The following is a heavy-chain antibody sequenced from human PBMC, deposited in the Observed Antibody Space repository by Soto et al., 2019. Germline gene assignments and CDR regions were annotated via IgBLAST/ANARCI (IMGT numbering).Heavy chain of an antibody. Sequence: GGSLRLSCAASGFTFSDYYMSWIRQAPGKGLEWVSYISSSGSTIYYADSVKGRFTISRDNAKNSLYLQMNSLRAEDTAVYYCARAVTTYYYGSGRHYFDYWGQGTLVTVSS. CDR3: ARAVTTYYYGSGRHYFDY. CDR2: ISSSGSTI. V-gene: IGHV3-11*01. D-gene: IGHD3-10*01. CDR1: GFTFSDYY. J-gene: IGHJ4*02.